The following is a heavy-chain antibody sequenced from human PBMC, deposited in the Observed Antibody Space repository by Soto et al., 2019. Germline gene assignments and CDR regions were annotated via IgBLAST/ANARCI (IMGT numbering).Heavy chain of an antibody. V-gene: IGHV1-3*01. D-gene: IGHD5-18*01. CDR3: ARDTGYTFGSLNY. CDR2: MNAGVGNT. J-gene: IGHJ4*02. Sequence: ASVKVSFKASGYTFTDYALPWVLQAPGQRLEWMGWMNAGVGNTLYSQKFQGRITITRDTSASTAYMELNSLKSEDTAIYYCARDTGYTFGSLNYWGPGTLVTVSS. CDR1: GYTFTDYA.